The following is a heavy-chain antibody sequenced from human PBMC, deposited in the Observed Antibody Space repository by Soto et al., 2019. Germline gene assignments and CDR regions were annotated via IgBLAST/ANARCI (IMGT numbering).Heavy chain of an antibody. D-gene: IGHD4-17*01. Sequence: PSETLSLTCTVCGGSISGSSYYWGWIRQPPGKGLECIGSVHYSGSTDYNPSLKSRVTISVDTSKNQFSLKLTSVTAADTAVYFCASFSGATYGDYGGGINYWGQGTLVTVSS. CDR2: VHYSGST. V-gene: IGHV4-39*01. J-gene: IGHJ4*02. CDR1: GGSISGSSYY. CDR3: ASFSGATYGDYGGGINY.